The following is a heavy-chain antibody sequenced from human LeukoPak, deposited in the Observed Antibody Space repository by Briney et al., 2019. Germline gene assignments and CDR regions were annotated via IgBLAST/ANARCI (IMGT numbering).Heavy chain of an antibody. D-gene: IGHD6-13*01. J-gene: IGHJ4*02. V-gene: IGHV6-1*01. CDR1: GDSLSSKKVV. Sequence: SQTLPLTCAISGDSLSSKKVVWNWITQSPSRGLECLGRTYYRSKWYNDYAVSVKSRITINPVTSKNQFSLQLNSVTPEDTAVYFCAKSPPASSWQRPFDYWGQGTLVTVSS. CDR3: AKSPPASSWQRPFDY. CDR2: TYYRSKWYN.